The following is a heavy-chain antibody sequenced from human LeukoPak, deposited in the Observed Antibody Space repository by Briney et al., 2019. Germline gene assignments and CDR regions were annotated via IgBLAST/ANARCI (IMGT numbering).Heavy chain of an antibody. CDR2: INPSGGST. D-gene: IGHD4-23*01. J-gene: IGHJ5*02. CDR1: GGTFSNYA. Sequence: GASVKVSCKASGGTFSNYAISWVRQAPGQGLEWMGLINPSGGSTSYAEKFQGRVIMTRDMSTTTDYMELSSLRSEDTAVYYCARDNSIGGRGWWFDPWGQGTLVTVSS. V-gene: IGHV1-46*01. CDR3: ARDNSIGGRGWWFDP.